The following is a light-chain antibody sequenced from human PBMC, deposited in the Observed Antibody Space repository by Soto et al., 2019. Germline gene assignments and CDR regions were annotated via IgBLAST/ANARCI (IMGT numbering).Light chain of an antibody. CDR3: QHSYSTPIT. CDR1: QGISSY. J-gene: IGKJ5*01. V-gene: IGKV1-39*01. Sequence: DIQMTQSPSSLSASVGDRVTITCQASQGISSYLNWYQQKPGKAPKLLIYAASSLQSGVPSRFSGSGSGTDFTLTISSLQPEDFATYYCQHSYSTPITFGQGTRLEI. CDR2: AAS.